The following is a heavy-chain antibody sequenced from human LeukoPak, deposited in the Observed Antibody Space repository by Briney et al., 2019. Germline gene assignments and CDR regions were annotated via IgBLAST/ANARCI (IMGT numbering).Heavy chain of an antibody. CDR2: ISVSGGST. J-gene: IGHJ4*02. CDR3: AKDPVEIVATTEDY. V-gene: IGHV3-23*01. CDR1: GFTLRSYA. D-gene: IGHD5-12*01. Sequence: GGSLRLSCAASGFTLRSYAMSWVRQAPGKGLEGVSAISVSGGSTYYADSVKGRFTISRDNSKNTLYLQMNSLRAEDTAVYYCAKDPVEIVATTEDYCGQGTLVTVSS.